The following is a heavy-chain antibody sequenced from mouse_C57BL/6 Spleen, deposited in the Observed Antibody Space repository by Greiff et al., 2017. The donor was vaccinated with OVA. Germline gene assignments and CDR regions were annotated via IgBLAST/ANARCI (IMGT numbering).Heavy chain of an antibody. V-gene: IGHV1-82*01. CDR3: ARVGYSNYEDYAMDY. CDR1: GYAFSSSW. Sequence: QVQLQQSGPELVKPGASVKISCKASGYAFSSSWMNWVKQRPGKGLEWIGRIYPGDGDANYNGKFKGKATLTADKSSSTAYMQLSSLTSEDSAVYFCARVGYSNYEDYAMDYWGQGTSVTVSS. CDR2: IYPGDGDA. J-gene: IGHJ4*01. D-gene: IGHD2-5*01.